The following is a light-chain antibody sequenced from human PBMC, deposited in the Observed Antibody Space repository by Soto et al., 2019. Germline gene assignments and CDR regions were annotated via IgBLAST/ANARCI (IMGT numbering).Light chain of an antibody. CDR2: AAS. CDR3: QQSYSTHTIT. V-gene: IGKV1-39*01. CDR1: QSISSY. J-gene: IGKJ5*01. Sequence: DIQMTQSPSSLSASVGDRVTITCGASQSISSYLNWYQQKPGKAPKLLIYAASSLQSGVPSRFSGSGSGTDFTLTISSLKTEDFANYYCQQSYSTHTITFGQGTRLEIK.